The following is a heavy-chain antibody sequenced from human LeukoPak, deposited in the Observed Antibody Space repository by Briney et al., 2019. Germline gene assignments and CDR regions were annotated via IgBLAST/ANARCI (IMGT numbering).Heavy chain of an antibody. J-gene: IGHJ4*02. D-gene: IGHD2-2*01. CDR3: ARDYKIPQQYCSITSCYLFDY. CDR1: GYTFTSYC. CDR2: IYPSDGST. Sequence: ASVKASCKASGYTFTSYCMHWVRQAPGQGLEWMGIIYPSDGSTTYAQDFQGRVTMTRDTSTSTVYMELSSLRSEDTAVYYCARDYKIPQQYCSITSCYLFDYWGQGTLVTVSS. V-gene: IGHV1-46*01.